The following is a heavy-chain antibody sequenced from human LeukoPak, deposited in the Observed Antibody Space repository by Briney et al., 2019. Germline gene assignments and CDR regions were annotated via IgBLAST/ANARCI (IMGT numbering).Heavy chain of an antibody. CDR2: IYYSGST. CDR1: GGSFSGYY. J-gene: IGHJ4*02. Sequence: SETLSLTCAVYGGSFSGYYWSWIRQHPGKGLEWIGYIYYSGSTYYNPSLKSRVTISVDTSKNQFSLKLSSVTAADTAVYYCARVGAAAGSYYFDYWGQGTLVTVSS. V-gene: IGHV4-31*11. CDR3: ARVGAAAGSYYFDY. D-gene: IGHD6-13*01.